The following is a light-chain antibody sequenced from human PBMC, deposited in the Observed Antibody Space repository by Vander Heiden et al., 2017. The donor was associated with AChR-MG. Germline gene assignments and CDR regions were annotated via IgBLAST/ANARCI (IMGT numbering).Light chain of an antibody. J-gene: IGKJ1*01. CDR2: DSS. V-gene: IGKV1-33*01. Sequence: DAQMTQSPSSLSASGGDRVTITCQASQDSSNYLNWYQQKPGKAPKLLIDDSSSLETGVPSRCSGRGAGTDFTFTSSILHPEDIATYYCQQYDNLRRTFGQGTKVEIK. CDR3: QQYDNLRRT. CDR1: QDSSNY.